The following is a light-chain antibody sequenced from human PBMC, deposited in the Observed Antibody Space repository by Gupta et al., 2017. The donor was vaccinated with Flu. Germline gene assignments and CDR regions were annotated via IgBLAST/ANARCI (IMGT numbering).Light chain of an antibody. V-gene: IGLV1-40*01. Sequence: QSVPTPPPSVPASPVQRVTISCTGGSSNIGAGYDVHWYQQLPGTAPKLLIYGNSNRPSGVPDRFSGSKSGTSASLAITGLQAEDEADYYCQSYDSSLSVHVVFGGGTKLTVL. CDR2: GNS. CDR3: QSYDSSLSVHVV. CDR1: SSNIGAGYD. J-gene: IGLJ2*01.